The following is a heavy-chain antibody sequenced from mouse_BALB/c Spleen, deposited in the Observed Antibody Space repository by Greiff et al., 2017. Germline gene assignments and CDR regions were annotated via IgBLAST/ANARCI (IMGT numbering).Heavy chain of an antibody. J-gene: IGHJ4*01. V-gene: IGHV1S29*02. D-gene: IGHD1-1*02. Sequence: EVKLMESGPELVKPGASVKISCKASGYTFTDYNMHWVKQSHGKSLEWIGYIYPYNGGTGYNQKFKSKATLTVDNSSSTAYMELRSLTSEDSAVYYCARGTMGYAMDYWGQGTSVTVSS. CDR2: IYPYNGGT. CDR3: ARGTMGYAMDY. CDR1: GYTFTDYN.